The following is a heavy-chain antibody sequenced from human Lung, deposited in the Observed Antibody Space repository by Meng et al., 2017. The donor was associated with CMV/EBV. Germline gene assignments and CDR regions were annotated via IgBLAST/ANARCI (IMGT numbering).Heavy chain of an antibody. Sequence: GGSLRLSCAASGFTFSDYYMSWIRQAPGKGLEWFSYISNSGTTIYYTDPVKGRFTISRDNAKNSLYLQMNSLRAEDTAVYYCTRVRDSADYWGQGTLVTVSS. V-gene: IGHV3-11*04. D-gene: IGHD1-26*01. CDR1: GFTFSDYY. CDR2: ISNSGTTI. J-gene: IGHJ4*02. CDR3: TRVRDSADY.